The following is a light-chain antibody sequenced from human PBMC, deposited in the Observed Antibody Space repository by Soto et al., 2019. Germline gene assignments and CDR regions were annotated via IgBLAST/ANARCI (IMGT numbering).Light chain of an antibody. CDR3: QQRNRWPPVT. Sequence: EIVMTQSPATLSVSPGERATLSCRASPSVSNSLAWYQHKPGPAPRLLIYDAFNRATGVPTRFSGSGSGTDFTLTISSLEPEDFAVYYCQQRNRWPPVTFGGGTKVDIK. CDR1: PSVSNS. V-gene: IGKV3-11*01. J-gene: IGKJ4*01. CDR2: DAF.